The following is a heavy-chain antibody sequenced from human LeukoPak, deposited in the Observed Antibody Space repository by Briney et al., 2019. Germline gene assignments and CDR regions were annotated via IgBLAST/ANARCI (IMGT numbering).Heavy chain of an antibody. CDR2: NHYSGST. Sequence: SETLSLTCTVSGGSISSSGYYWGWIRQPPGKGLEWIGSNHYSGSTYYNPSLKSRVTISVDTSKNQFSLKLSSVTAADTAVYYCAREGVNYDILTGYYLDAFDIWGQGTMVTVSS. V-gene: IGHV4-39*07. J-gene: IGHJ3*02. CDR3: AREGVNYDILTGYYLDAFDI. D-gene: IGHD3-9*01. CDR1: GGSISSSGYY.